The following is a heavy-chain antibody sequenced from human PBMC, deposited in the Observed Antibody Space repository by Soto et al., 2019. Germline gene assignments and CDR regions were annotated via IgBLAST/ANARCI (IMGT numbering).Heavy chain of an antibody. J-gene: IGHJ6*02. CDR1: GYTFTGYY. D-gene: IGHD4-17*01. V-gene: IGHV1-2*02. CDR3: ARDDYGGNPVGYYYYYGMDV. CDR2: INPNSGGT. Sequence: PRASVKVSCKASGYTFTGYYMHWVRQAPGQGLEWMGWINPNSGGTNYAQKFQGRVTMTRDTSIGTAYMELSRLRSDDTAVYYCARDDYGGNPVGYYYYYGMDVWGQGTTVTVSS.